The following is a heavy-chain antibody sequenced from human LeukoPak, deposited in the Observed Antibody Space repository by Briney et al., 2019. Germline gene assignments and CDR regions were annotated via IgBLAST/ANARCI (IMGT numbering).Heavy chain of an antibody. V-gene: IGHV3-23*01. CDR1: GFTFSNYA. Sequence: GGSLRLSCVASGFTFSNYAMSWVRQAPGKGLEWVAAIGGSGDKTYYADSVKGRFSISRDNSKNTLYLHMNSLRAEDTAVYFCARGGGLDVWGQGATVTVSS. D-gene: IGHD3-16*01. J-gene: IGHJ6*02. CDR3: ARGGGLDV. CDR2: IGGSGDKT.